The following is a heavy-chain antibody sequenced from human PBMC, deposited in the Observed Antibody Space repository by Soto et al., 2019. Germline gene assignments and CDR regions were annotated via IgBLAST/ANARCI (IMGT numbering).Heavy chain of an antibody. CDR2: ARNKANSYTT. D-gene: IGHD4-17*01. CDR3: TRMTTVTPDFDY. CDR1: GFIFSDHY. Sequence: GSLRLSCAASGFIFSDHYMDWVRQAPGKGLEWVGRARNKANSYTTEYAASVKGRFTISRDDSKNSVYLQMDSLKSEDTAVYFCTRMTTVTPDFDYWGQGALVTVSS. V-gene: IGHV3-72*01. J-gene: IGHJ4*02.